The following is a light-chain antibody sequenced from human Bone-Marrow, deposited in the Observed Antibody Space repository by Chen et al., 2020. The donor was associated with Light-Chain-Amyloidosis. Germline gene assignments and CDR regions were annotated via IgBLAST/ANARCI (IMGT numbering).Light chain of an antibody. CDR2: LAS. J-gene: IGKJ2*01. V-gene: IGKV4-1*01. Sequence: DIVMTQSPDSLAVSLGERATINCKSGQSVLYSSNNWNYLAWYQQKPGQPPKLLVYLASIRESGVPDRFSGSASGTDFTLTISRLQTEDVAVYYSQQYYRTPHTFGQGTNLEIK. CDR1: QSVLYSSNNWNY. CDR3: QQYYRTPHT.